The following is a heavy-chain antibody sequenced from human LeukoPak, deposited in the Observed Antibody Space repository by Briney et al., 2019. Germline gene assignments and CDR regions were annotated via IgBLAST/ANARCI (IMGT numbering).Heavy chain of an antibody. Sequence: GGSLRLSCAASGFTFSNYWMHWVRQTPGKGLVWVSRINSDGSKSYADSVKGRFTISTNSAKNTLYLQMNTLRAEDTAVYYCARSTYYGSGSYAFDIWGQGTIVT. J-gene: IGHJ3*02. CDR1: GFTFSNYW. CDR2: INSDGSK. CDR3: ARSTYYGSGSYAFDI. V-gene: IGHV3-74*01. D-gene: IGHD3-10*01.